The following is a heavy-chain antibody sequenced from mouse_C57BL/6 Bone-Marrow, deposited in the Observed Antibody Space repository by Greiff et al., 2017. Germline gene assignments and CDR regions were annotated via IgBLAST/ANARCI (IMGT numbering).Heavy chain of an antibody. D-gene: IGHD4-1*01. CDR3: ARSGVTGTYYFDY. Sequence: VQLQQSGAELVKPGASVKLSCKASGYTFTSYWMHWVKQRPGQGLEWIGMIHPNSGSTNYNEKFKSKATLTVDKSSSTAYMQLSSLTSEDSAVYYCARSGVTGTYYFDYWGQGTTLTVSS. V-gene: IGHV1-64*01. CDR2: IHPNSGST. CDR1: GYTFTSYW. J-gene: IGHJ2*01.